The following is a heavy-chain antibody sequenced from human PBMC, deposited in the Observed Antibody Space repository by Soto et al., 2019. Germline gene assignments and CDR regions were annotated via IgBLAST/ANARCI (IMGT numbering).Heavy chain of an antibody. CDR3: ARYRREAVAGYTLDN. CDR2: VYNSGST. D-gene: IGHD6-13*01. CDR1: SGSISTDYW. Sequence: PSETLSLTCAVSSGSISTDYWWSWVRQPPGKGLEWIGYVYNSGSTNYNPSLKSRVTISEDTSKSQFSLKVNSMTAADTAVYYCARYRREAVAGYTLDNWGQGILVTVSS. V-gene: IGHV4-4*02. J-gene: IGHJ4*02.